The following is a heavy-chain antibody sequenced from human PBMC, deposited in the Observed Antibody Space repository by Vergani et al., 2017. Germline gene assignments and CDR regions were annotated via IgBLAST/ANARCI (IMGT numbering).Heavy chain of an antibody. V-gene: IGHV1-18*04. D-gene: IGHD3-10*01. CDR1: GYTFTGYY. CDR2: ISAYNGNT. Sequence: QVQLVQSGAEVKTPGASVKVSCKASGYTFTGYYMHWVRQAPGQGLEWMGWISAYNGNTNYAQKLQGRVTMTTDTSTSTAYMELRSLRSDDTAVYYCARAPVWFGETLKSLDYWGQGTLVTVSS. J-gene: IGHJ4*02. CDR3: ARAPVWFGETLKSLDY.